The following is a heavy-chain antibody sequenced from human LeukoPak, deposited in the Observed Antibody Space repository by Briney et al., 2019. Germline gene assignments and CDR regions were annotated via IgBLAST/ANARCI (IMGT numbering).Heavy chain of an antibody. V-gene: IGHV3-23*01. CDR1: GFTFSRHW. J-gene: IGHJ4*02. Sequence: GGSLRLSCAVSGFTFSRHWMSWVRRAPGKGLEWVSAISGSGGSTYYADSVKGRLTISRDNSKNTLYLQMNSLRAEDTALYYCAKDVGSWSRGAFDYWGQGTLVTVSS. CDR2: ISGSGGST. CDR3: AKDVGSWSRGAFDY. D-gene: IGHD6-13*01.